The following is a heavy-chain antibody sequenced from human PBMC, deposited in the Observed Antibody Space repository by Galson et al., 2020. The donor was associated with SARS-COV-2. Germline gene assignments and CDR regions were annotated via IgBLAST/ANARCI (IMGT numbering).Heavy chain of an antibody. CDR3: ATGGATSSWSPYYYYGMDC. V-gene: IGHV4-34*01. Sequence: SETLSLTCAVSGGSFSGYYWSWIRQPPGKGLEWIREINHSGSTTYNPSLRSRVTISVDTSKNQFSLKLSSVTAADTAVYYFATGGATSSWSPYYYYGMDCWGQGTTVTVSS. J-gene: IGHJ6*02. CDR1: GGSFSGYY. CDR2: INHSGST. D-gene: IGHD6-13*01.